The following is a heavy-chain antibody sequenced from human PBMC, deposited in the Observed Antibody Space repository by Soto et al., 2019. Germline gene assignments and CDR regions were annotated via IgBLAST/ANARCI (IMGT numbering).Heavy chain of an antibody. Sequence: WTWIRQHPGKGLEWIGYIYYSGSNYYNPSLKSRVTISLDKYKNQLSLTLNSLTAADTAVYFCARGSGGAGSYYNWFDPWGQGTLVTVSS. J-gene: IGHJ5*02. D-gene: IGHD3-10*01. V-gene: IGHV4-31*02. CDR3: ARGSGGAGSYYNWFDP. CDR2: IYYSGSN.